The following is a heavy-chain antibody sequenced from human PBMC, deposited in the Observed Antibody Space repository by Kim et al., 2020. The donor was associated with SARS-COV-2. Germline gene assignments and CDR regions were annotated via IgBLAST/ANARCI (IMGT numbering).Heavy chain of an antibody. CDR2: FDPEDGET. Sequence: ASVKVSCKVSGYTLTELSMHWVRQAPGKGLEWMGGFDPEDGETIYAQKFQGRVTMTEDTSTDTAYMELSSLRSEDTAVYYCATAPATYYDSSGYSYYYYYCIDLGGQGTTVTVSS. J-gene: IGHJ6*02. D-gene: IGHD3-22*01. CDR1: GYTLTELS. V-gene: IGHV1-24*01. CDR3: ATAPATYYDSSGYSYYYYYCIDL.